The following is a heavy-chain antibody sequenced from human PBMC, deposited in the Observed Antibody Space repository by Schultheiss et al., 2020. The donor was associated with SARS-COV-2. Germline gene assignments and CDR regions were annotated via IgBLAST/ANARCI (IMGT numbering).Heavy chain of an antibody. CDR2: ISSSGSTI. CDR1: GFTFSSYS. Sequence: GESLKISCAASGFTFSSYSMNWVRQAPGKGLEWVSYISSSGSTIYYADSVKGRFTISRDNAKNSLYLQMNSLRAEDTAVYYCARDAVPLYYDFWSGYYYYMDVWGKGTTVTVSS. J-gene: IGHJ6*03. D-gene: IGHD3-3*01. V-gene: IGHV3-48*01. CDR3: ARDAVPLYYDFWSGYYYYMDV.